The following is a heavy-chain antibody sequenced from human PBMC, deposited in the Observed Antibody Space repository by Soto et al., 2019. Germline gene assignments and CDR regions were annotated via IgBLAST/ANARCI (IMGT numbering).Heavy chain of an antibody. CDR1: GGTFSSYT. J-gene: IGHJ4*02. Sequence: QVQLVQSGAEVKKPGSSVKVSCKAAGGTFSSYTITWVRQAPGQGLEWMGEITPMFGTPNYAQKFRGRVTITADESTSTAYMELSSLRSEDTAMYFCARDGTLYDSRAYYYLYWGQGTLVTVSS. CDR3: ARDGTLYDSRAYYYLY. CDR2: ITPMFGTP. D-gene: IGHD3-22*01. V-gene: IGHV1-69*01.